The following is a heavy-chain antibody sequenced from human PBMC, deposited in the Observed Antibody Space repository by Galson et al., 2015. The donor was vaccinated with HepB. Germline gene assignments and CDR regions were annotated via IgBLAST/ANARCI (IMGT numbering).Heavy chain of an antibody. CDR1: GFTFSSYG. CDR3: ARDKTTVTITFDY. J-gene: IGHJ4*02. CDR2: ISSSSNYI. V-gene: IGHV3-21*01. Sequence: SLRLSCAASGFTFSSYGMNWVRQAPGKGLEWVSSISSSSNYIYYADSVKGRFTISRDNAKNSLYLQMNSLRAEDTAVYYCARDKTTVTITFDYWGQGTLVTVSS. D-gene: IGHD4-17*01.